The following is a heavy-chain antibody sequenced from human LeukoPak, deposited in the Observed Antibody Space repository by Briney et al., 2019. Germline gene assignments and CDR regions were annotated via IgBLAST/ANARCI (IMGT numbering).Heavy chain of an antibody. CDR2: IYHSGST. D-gene: IGHD6-6*01. Sequence: SETLSLTCSVSGYSISSGNYWGWIRLPPGKGLQWIGRIYHSGSTYYNPSLKSRVTISVDTSKNQFSLRLGSVTAEDSAVYYCARAIGRARSFVYWGQGTLVTVSS. V-gene: IGHV4-38-2*02. CDR3: ARAIGRARSFVY. CDR1: GYSISSGNY. J-gene: IGHJ4*02.